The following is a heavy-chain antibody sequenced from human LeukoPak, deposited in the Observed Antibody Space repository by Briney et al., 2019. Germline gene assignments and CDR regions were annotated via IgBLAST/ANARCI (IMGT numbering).Heavy chain of an antibody. CDR3: ARGLSLSGYLDAFDI. D-gene: IGHD3-22*01. Sequence: GGSLRLSCAASGFTVSNKYMTSVSQAPGKGLEWVSLIYSDGRTYYADSVKGRCTISRDNSKNTLYLQMNSLRVEDTAVYFCARGLSLSGYLDAFDIWGQGTMVTVSS. J-gene: IGHJ3*02. V-gene: IGHV3-53*01. CDR1: GFTVSNKY. CDR2: IYSDGRT.